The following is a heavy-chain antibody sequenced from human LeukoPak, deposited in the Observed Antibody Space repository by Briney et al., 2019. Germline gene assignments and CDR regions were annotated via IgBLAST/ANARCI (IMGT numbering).Heavy chain of an antibody. D-gene: IGHD2-2*01. CDR3: AMPYCSSTSCSV. CDR1: GYSFSSYW. CDR2: IYPGDPDT. V-gene: IGHV5-51*01. Sequence: GESLKISRKGSGYSFSSYWIGWVRQMPGKGLEWMGIIYPGDPDTRYSPSFQGQVTISADKSISTAYLQWSSLKASDTAVYYCAMPYCSSTSCSVWGQGTTVTVSS. J-gene: IGHJ6*02.